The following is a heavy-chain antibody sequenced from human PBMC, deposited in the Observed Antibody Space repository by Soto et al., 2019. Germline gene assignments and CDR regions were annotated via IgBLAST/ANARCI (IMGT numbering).Heavy chain of an antibody. CDR2: INAGNGNT. CDR3: ARSIVVVTALDY. D-gene: IGHD2-21*02. V-gene: IGHV1-3*01. Sequence: QVQLVQSGAEVKKPGASVKVSCKASGYTFTSYAMHWVRQAPGQRLEWMGWINAGNGNTKYSQKFQGRVTITRATSASTAYMELSSLRSEDTAVYYCARSIVVVTALDYWGQGTLVTVSS. J-gene: IGHJ4*02. CDR1: GYTFTSYA.